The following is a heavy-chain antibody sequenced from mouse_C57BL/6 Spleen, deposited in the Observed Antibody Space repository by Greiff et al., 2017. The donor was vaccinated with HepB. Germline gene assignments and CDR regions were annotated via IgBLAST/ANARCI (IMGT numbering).Heavy chain of an antibody. V-gene: IGHV1-82*01. Sequence: VQLQESGPELVKPGASVKISCKASGYAFSSSWMNWVKQRPGKGLEWIGRIYPGDGDTNYNGKFKGKATLTADKSSSTAYMQLSSLTSEDSAVYFCARRNYDYEGSAMDYWGQGTSVTVSS. J-gene: IGHJ4*01. CDR1: GYAFSSSW. CDR2: IYPGDGDT. CDR3: ARRNYDYEGSAMDY. D-gene: IGHD2-4*01.